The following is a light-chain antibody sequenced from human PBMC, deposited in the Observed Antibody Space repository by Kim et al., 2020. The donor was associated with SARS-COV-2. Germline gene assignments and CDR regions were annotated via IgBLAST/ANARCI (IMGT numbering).Light chain of an antibody. CDR2: GVT. J-gene: IGLJ1*01. Sequence: GHSVTISCTGTSCNVAAYNYVSWYQQHPGKAPKLIFYGVTKRPSGVPDRFSGSKSGNTASLTISGLLAEDEADYYCCSYAGTSSRVFGTGTKVTVL. V-gene: IGLV2-11*01. CDR1: SCNVAAYNY. CDR3: CSYAGTSSRV.